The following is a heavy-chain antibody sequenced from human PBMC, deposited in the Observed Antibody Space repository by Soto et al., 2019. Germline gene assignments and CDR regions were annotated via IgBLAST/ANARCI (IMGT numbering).Heavy chain of an antibody. CDR3: AKDRARGDSMIGY. V-gene: IGHV3-23*01. J-gene: IGHJ4*02. Sequence: WGSLRLSCAASGFTFSSYAMSWVRQAPGKGLEWVSAISGSGGSTYYADSVKGRFTISRDNSKNTLYLQMNSLRAEDTAVYYCAKDRARGDSMIGYWGQGTLVTVSS. CDR1: GFTFSSYA. CDR2: ISGSGGST. D-gene: IGHD2-21*01.